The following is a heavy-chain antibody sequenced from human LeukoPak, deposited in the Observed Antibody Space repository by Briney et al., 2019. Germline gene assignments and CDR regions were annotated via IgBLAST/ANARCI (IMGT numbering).Heavy chain of an antibody. Sequence: SETLSLTCAVYGGSFSGYYWSWIRQPPGKGLEWIGEINHSGSTNYNPSLKSRVTISVDTSKNQFSLELSSVTAADTAVYYCARVIAHGGTDWGQGTLVTVSS. V-gene: IGHV4-34*01. D-gene: IGHD4-23*01. J-gene: IGHJ4*02. CDR3: ARVIAHGGTD. CDR2: INHSGST. CDR1: GGSFSGYY.